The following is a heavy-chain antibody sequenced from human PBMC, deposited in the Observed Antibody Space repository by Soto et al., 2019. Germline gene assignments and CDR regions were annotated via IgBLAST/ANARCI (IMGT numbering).Heavy chain of an antibody. CDR2: INAGNGNT. V-gene: IGHV1-3*01. Sequence: GASVKVSCKASGYTFTSYAMHWVRQAPGQRLEWMGWINAGNGNTKYSQKFQGRVTITRDTSASTAYMELSSLRSEDTAVYYCARNLMDYDILTGYYNGGFPQRATFDYWGQGTLVTVSS. D-gene: IGHD3-9*01. CDR3: ARNLMDYDILTGYYNGGFPQRATFDY. CDR1: GYTFTSYA. J-gene: IGHJ4*02.